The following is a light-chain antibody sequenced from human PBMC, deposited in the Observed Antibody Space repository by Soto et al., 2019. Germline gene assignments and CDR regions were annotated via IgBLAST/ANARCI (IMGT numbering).Light chain of an antibody. CDR2: DAS. CDR3: QQYYQWPSYT. J-gene: IGKJ2*01. CDR1: QSVGSS. Sequence: EIVMTQSPLTLSASPGDRAIFSCRASQSVGSSIAWYQQKPGQSPRLLVYDASTRASTIPARFSGSGSGTEFTLTINTLQPEDFAVYYCQQYYQWPSYTFGQGTKVDIK. V-gene: IGKV3-15*01.